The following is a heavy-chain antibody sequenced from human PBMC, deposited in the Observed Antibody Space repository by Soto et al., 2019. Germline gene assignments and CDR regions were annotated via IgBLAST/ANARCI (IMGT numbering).Heavy chain of an antibody. Sequence: SEDLSLTCPVSGGSISSYYWRWIRQPPGTGLEWIGYIYYSGSTNYKPSLKSRVTISVDTSKNQFSLKLSSVTAADTAVYYCARKGYYDILTGYYLVGLFDYWGQGPMVTV. CDR3: ARKGYYDILTGYYLVGLFDY. V-gene: IGHV4-59*01. J-gene: IGHJ4*02. D-gene: IGHD3-9*01. CDR1: GGSISSYY. CDR2: IYYSGST.